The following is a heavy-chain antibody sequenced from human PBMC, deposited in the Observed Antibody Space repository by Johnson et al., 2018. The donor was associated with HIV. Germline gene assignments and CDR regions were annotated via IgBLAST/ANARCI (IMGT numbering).Heavy chain of an antibody. Sequence: MESGGGLVKPGGSLRLSCAASGFTFSHAWMSWVRQAPGRGLEWVSAISGSGGSTYYADSVKGQFTISRDNSKNTLSLQMNSLRAEDTAVYYCVKDIGDGYNRWGVFDIWGRGTRVTVSS. J-gene: IGHJ3*02. CDR1: GFTFSHAW. CDR2: ISGSGGST. D-gene: IGHD5-24*01. V-gene: IGHV3-23*01. CDR3: VKDIGDGYNRWGVFDI.